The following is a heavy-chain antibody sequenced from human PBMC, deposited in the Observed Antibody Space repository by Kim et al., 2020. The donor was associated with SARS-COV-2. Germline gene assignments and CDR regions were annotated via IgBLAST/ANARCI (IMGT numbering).Heavy chain of an antibody. CDR3: AREEVDYGGNSQPENFDY. D-gene: IGHD4-17*01. V-gene: IGHV6-1*01. Sequence: SQTLSLTCAISGDSVSSNSAAWNWIRQSPSRGLEWLGRTYHRSKWYNDYAVSVKSRITINPDTSKNQFSLQLNSVTPEDTAVYYCAREEVDYGGNSQPENFDYWGQGTLVTVSS. J-gene: IGHJ4*02. CDR1: GDSVSSNSAA. CDR2: TYHRSKWYN.